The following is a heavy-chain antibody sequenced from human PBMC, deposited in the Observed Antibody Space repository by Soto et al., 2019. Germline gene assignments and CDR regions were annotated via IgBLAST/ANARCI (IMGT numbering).Heavy chain of an antibody. Sequence: EVQLVESGGVVVQPGGSLRLSCAASGFTFDDYTMHWVRQAPGKGLEWVSLISWDGGSTYYADSVKGRFTISRDNSKNSLYLQMNSLRAEDTALYYCAKDSRGCTVAWGYYFDYWGQGTLVTVSS. CDR1: GFTFDDYT. D-gene: IGHD4-17*01. J-gene: IGHJ4*02. V-gene: IGHV3-43*01. CDR2: ISWDGGST. CDR3: AKDSRGCTVAWGYYFDY.